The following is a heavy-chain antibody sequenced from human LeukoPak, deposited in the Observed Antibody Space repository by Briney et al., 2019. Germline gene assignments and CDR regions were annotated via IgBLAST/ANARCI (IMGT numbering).Heavy chain of an antibody. J-gene: IGHJ6*03. CDR3: ARRAILTASYMDV. CDR2: IFYSGST. D-gene: IGHD3-9*01. Sequence: SETLSLTCTVSVGSISSSNYYWAWIRQPPGKGLEWIGSIFYSGSTFHNPYLKSRSTISVDTSENQFSLKLISVTAADTAVYYCARRAILTASYMDVWGKGTTVTVSS. V-gene: IGHV4-39*01. CDR1: VGSISSSNYY.